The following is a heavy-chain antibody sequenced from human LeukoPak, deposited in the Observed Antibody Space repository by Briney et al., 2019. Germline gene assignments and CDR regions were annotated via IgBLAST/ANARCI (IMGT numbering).Heavy chain of an antibody. CDR3: VRGSYGDYEY. J-gene: IGHJ4*02. D-gene: IGHD4/OR15-4a*01. CDR1: GFTVSSNY. CDR2: IYSGGNT. V-gene: IGHV3-53*01. Sequence: PGGSLRLSCAASGFTVSSNYMSCVRQAPGKGLEWVSVIYSGGNTYYADSVKGRFTISRDNSKNTLYLQMNSLRAEDTAVYYCVRGSYGDYEYWGQGTLVTVSS.